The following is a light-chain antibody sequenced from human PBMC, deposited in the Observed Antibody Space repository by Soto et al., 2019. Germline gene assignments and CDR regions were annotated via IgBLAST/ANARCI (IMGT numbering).Light chain of an antibody. CDR3: FSYAGSYNVV. CDR1: SSDVGGYNY. Sequence: QSVLTQPRSVSGSPGQSVTISCTGTSSDVGGYNYVSWYQQHPGKAPKLMIYDVSKRPSGVPDRFSGSKSGNTASLTISGLQAEDEADYYCFSYAGSYNVVFGGGTKVTVL. J-gene: IGLJ2*01. CDR2: DVS. V-gene: IGLV2-11*01.